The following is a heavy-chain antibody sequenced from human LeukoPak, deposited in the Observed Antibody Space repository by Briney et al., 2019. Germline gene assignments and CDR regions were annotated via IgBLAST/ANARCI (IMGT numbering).Heavy chain of an antibody. Sequence: SLRLSCTASGVTLSSYGMHWVRQAPGKGLEWVAVTSYDGSNEYYADSMKGRFTVSRDNSKNTLYLQMNGLRTEDTAVYYCAKDSSRWAFDSWGQGTLVTVSS. V-gene: IGHV3-30*18. CDR1: GVTLSSYG. J-gene: IGHJ4*02. D-gene: IGHD6-13*01. CDR3: AKDSSRWAFDS. CDR2: TSYDGSNE.